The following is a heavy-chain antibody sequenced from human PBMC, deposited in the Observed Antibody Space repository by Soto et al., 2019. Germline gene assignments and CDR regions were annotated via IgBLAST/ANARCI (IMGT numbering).Heavy chain of an antibody. V-gene: IGHV5-51*01. Sequence: PGESLKISCKGSGYSFTSYWIGWVRQMPGKGLEWMGIIYPGDSDTRYSPSFQGQVTISADKSISTAYLQWSSLEASDTAMYYCARRRKGCSGGSCLFGYYYYGMEVWGQGTTVTVSS. J-gene: IGHJ6*02. CDR2: IYPGDSDT. CDR1: GYSFTSYW. CDR3: ARRRKGCSGGSCLFGYYYYGMEV. D-gene: IGHD2-15*01.